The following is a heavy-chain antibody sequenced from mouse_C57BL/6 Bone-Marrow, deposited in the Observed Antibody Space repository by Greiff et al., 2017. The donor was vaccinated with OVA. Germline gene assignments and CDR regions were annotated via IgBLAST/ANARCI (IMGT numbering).Heavy chain of an antibody. J-gene: IGHJ2*01. V-gene: IGHV1-64*01. CDR2: IHPNSGST. CDR1: GYTFTSYW. D-gene: IGHD1-1*01. Sequence: QVQLKQPGAELVKPGASVKLSCKASGYTFTSYWMHWVKQRPGQGLEWIGMIHPNSGSTNYNEKFKSKATLTVDKSSSTAYMQLSSLTSEDSAVYYCASSLLYYGSSYGFDDWGQGTTLTVSS. CDR3: ASSLLYYGSSYGFDD.